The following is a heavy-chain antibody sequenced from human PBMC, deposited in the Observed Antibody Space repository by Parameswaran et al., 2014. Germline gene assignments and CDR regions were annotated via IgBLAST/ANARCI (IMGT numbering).Heavy chain of an antibody. D-gene: IGHD2-8*01. CDR3: ARGRGPDIVLMVYARYYFDY. J-gene: IGHJ4*02. Sequence: RWIRQPPGKGLEWIGEINHSGSTNYNPSLKSRVTISVDTSKNQFSLKLSSVTAADTAVYYCARGRGPDIVLMVYARYYFDYWGQGTLVTVSS. CDR2: INHSGST. V-gene: IGHV4-34*01.